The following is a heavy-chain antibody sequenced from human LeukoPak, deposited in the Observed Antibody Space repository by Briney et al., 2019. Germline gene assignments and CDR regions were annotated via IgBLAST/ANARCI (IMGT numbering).Heavy chain of an antibody. CDR3: ARGYYMDV. CDR1: GGSISSYY. Sequence: SETLSLTCTVSGGSISSYYWSWIRQPPGKGLEWIGYIFYSGSTNYNPSLKSRVTISVDTSKNQFSLKLSSVTAADTAVYYCARGYYMDVWGKGTTVTVSS. V-gene: IGHV4-59*12. CDR2: IFYSGST. J-gene: IGHJ6*03.